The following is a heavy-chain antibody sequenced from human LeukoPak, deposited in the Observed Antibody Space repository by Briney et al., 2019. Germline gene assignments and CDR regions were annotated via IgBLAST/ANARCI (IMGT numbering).Heavy chain of an antibody. V-gene: IGHV3-23*01. Sequence: GGSLRLSCAASGFTFSSYAMSWVRQAPGKGLEWVSAISGSGGSTYYADSVKGRFTISRDNSKNTLYLQMNSLRAEDTAVYYCAKVPSYGSGSYYNVLPDYWGQGTLVTVSS. CDR2: ISGSGGST. CDR1: GFTFSSYA. J-gene: IGHJ4*02. D-gene: IGHD3-10*01. CDR3: AKVPSYGSGSYYNVLPDY.